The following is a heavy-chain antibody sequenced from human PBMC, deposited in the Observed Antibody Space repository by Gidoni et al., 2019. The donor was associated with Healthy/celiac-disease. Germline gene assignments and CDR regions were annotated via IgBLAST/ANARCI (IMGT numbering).Heavy chain of an antibody. J-gene: IGHJ2*01. CDR1: GFTFSSYW. CDR3: ARKMGLHDSSALTL. Sequence: EVQLVESGGGLVQPGGSLRLSCAASGFTFSSYWMHWVRQAPGKGLVGVSRINSDGSSTSYADSVKGRFTISRDNAKNTLYLQMNSLRAEDTAVYYCARKMGLHDSSALTLWGRGTLVTVSS. V-gene: IGHV3-74*01. D-gene: IGHD3-22*01. CDR2: INSDGSST.